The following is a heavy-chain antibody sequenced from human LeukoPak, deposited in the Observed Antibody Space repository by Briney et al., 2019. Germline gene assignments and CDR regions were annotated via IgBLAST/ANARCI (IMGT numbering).Heavy chain of an antibody. CDR3: AISNIVVVPVRSNDY. D-gene: IGHD2-2*01. V-gene: IGHV3-30*02. CDR2: IRYDGSNK. J-gene: IGHJ4*02. Sequence: GGSLRLSCAASGFTFSSYGMHWVRQAPGKGLEWVAFIRYDGSNKYYADSVKGRFTISRDNSKNTLYLQMNSLRAEDTAVYYCAISNIVVVPVRSNDYWGQGTLVTVSS. CDR1: GFTFSSYG.